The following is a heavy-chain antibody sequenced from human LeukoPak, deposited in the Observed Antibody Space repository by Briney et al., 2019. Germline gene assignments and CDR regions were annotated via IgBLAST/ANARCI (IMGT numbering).Heavy chain of an antibody. V-gene: IGHV3-74*01. CDR3: ARDRLLEDREYNYYYYMDV. CDR2: INSDGSST. D-gene: IGHD3-3*01. J-gene: IGHJ6*03. CDR1: GFTFSSYW. Sequence: PGGSLRLSCAASGFTFSSYWMHWVRQAPGKGLVWVSRINSDGSSTSYADSVKGRFTISRDNAKNSLYLQMNSLRVEDTAVYYCARDRLLEDREYNYYYYMDVWGKGTTVTVSS.